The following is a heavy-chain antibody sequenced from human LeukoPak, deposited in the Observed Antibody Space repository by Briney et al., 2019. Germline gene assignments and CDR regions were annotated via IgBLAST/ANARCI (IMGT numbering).Heavy chain of an antibody. J-gene: IGHJ3*02. CDR3: AREFGQPNDAFDI. CDR1: GYTFTSYY. V-gene: IGHV1-46*01. D-gene: IGHD3-10*01. Sequence: ASVKVSCKASGYTFTSYYMHWVRQAPAQGLEWMGIIYPSGGSTSYAQKFQGRVTMTRDTSTSTVYMELSSLRSEDTAVYYCAREFGQPNDAFDIWGQGTMVTVSS. CDR2: IYPSGGST.